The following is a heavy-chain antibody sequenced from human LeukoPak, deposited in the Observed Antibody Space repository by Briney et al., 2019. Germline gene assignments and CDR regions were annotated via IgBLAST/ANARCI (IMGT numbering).Heavy chain of an antibody. CDR2: IRSDGRQT. V-gene: IGHV3-30*02. CDR1: GFTFSTYG. Sequence: PGGSLRLSCATSGFTFSTYGIHWVRQAPGKGLEWVTFIRSDGRQTYYANSVRGRFTVSRDASKNMLYPQMNSLRTEDTALYYCTKETLGGGSTFDDWGQGTLVIVSS. CDR3: TKETLGGGSTFDD. J-gene: IGHJ4*02. D-gene: IGHD3-16*01.